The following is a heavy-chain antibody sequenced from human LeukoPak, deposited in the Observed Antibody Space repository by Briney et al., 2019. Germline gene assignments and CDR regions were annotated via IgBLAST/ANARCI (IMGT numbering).Heavy chain of an antibody. Sequence: GGSLRLSCAASGFTFSSSAMSWVRQAPGKGLEWVSAISNNGGYTYYADSVQGRFTISRDNSKSTLCLQMNSLRAEDTAVYYCAKMGVVVAAPSSDWGQGTLVTVSS. D-gene: IGHD2-15*01. CDR2: ISNNGGYT. CDR3: AKMGVVVAAPSSD. CDR1: GFTFSSSA. J-gene: IGHJ4*02. V-gene: IGHV3-23*01.